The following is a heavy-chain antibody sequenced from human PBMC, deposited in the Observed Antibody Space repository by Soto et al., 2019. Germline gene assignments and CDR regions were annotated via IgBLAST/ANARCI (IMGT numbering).Heavy chain of an antibody. CDR1: GYTFTSYG. CDR3: ARGYDSSGYYPSLYYYYGMDV. V-gene: IGHV1-18*01. CDR2: ISAYNGNT. D-gene: IGHD3-22*01. J-gene: IGHJ6*02. Sequence: ASVNVSCKASGYTFTSYGISWVRQAPGQGLEWMGWISAYNGNTNYAQKLQGRVTMTTDTSTSTAYMELRSLRSDDTAVYYCARGYDSSGYYPSLYYYYGMDVWGQGTTVTVSS.